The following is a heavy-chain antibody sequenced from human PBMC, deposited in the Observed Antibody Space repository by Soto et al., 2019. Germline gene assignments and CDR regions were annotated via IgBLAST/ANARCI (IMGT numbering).Heavy chain of an antibody. CDR2: INHSGST. CDR3: ARGPLWFGESFTFFDY. D-gene: IGHD3-10*01. Sequence: PSETLSLTCAVYGGSFSGYYWSWIRQPPGKGLEWIGEINHSGSTNYNPSLKSRVTISVDTSKNQFSLKLSSVTAADTAVYYCARGPLWFGESFTFFDYWGQGTLVTVSS. CDR1: GGSFSGYY. J-gene: IGHJ4*02. V-gene: IGHV4-34*01.